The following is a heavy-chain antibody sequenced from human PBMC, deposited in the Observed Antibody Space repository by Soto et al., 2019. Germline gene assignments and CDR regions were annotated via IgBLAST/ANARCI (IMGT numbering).Heavy chain of an antibody. CDR1: GGTFSSYA. D-gene: IGHD3-3*01. CDR2: IIPIFGTA. V-gene: IGHV1-69*13. CDR3: ARVRTVLRFLEWFPYYYGMDV. Sequence: GASVKVSCKASGGTFSSYAISWVRQAPGQGLEWMGGIIPIFGTANYAQKFQGRVTITADESTSTAYMELSSLRSEDTAVYYCARVRTVLRFLEWFPYYYGMDVWGQGTTVTVSS. J-gene: IGHJ6*02.